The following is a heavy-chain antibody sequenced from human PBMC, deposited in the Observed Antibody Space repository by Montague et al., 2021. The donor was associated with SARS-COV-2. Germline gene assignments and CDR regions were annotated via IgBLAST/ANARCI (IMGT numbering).Heavy chain of an antibody. CDR2: INHSGST. CDR1: GGSFSAYY. V-gene: IGHV4-34*01. J-gene: IGHJ6*02. D-gene: IGHD3-10*01. CDR3: ARVRYYGSGTSLGMDV. Sequence: SETLSLTCAVYGGSFSAYYWSWIRQPPGKGLEWIGEINHSGSTTYNPSLKSRVTISVDTSKNQFSLQLSSVTAADTAVYYCARVRYYGSGTSLGMDVWGQGTTVTVSS.